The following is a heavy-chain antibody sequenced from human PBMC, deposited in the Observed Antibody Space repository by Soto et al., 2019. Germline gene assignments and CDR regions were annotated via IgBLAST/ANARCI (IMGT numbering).Heavy chain of an antibody. CDR1: GYTFTSYG. CDR2: INSYNGNT. CDR3: AREPVAGIWFCP. D-gene: IGHD6-19*01. Sequence: QVQLVQSGAEVKKPGASVKVSCKASGYTFTSYGIRWVRKAPGQGLEWMGWINSYNGNTNYAQKLQGRVTMTTDTSTSTAYMELRSLRSDDTAVYDCAREPVAGIWFCPWGQGTLVTVSS. J-gene: IGHJ5*02. V-gene: IGHV1-18*01.